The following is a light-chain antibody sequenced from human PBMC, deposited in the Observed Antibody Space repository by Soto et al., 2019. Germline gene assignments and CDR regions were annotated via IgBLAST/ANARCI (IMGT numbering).Light chain of an antibody. V-gene: IGKV3-15*01. CDR2: GAS. J-gene: IGKJ1*01. Sequence: EIVMTQSPGTVSVSPGERVTLSCRASQSLCTNLAWYQQTPGQAPRILIYGASTRATDVPARFSGSGSGKEFPLLISSLRSEDFKLYSCKHYKTAPHTFGQGTKVEFK. CDR1: QSLCTN. CDR3: KHYKTAPHT.